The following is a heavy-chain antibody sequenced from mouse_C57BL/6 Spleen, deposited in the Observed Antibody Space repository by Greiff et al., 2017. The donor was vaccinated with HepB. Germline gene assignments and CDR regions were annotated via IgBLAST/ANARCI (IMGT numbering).Heavy chain of an antibody. Sequence: EVKLVESEGGLVQPGSSMKLSCTASGFTFSDYYMAWVRQVPEKGLEWVANINYDGSSTYYLDSLKSRFIISRDNAKNILYLQMSSLKSEDTATYYCARDGYYEGPYAMDYWGQGTSVTVSS. D-gene: IGHD2-3*01. CDR2: INYDGSST. CDR1: GFTFSDYY. J-gene: IGHJ4*01. CDR3: ARDGYYEGPYAMDY. V-gene: IGHV5-16*01.